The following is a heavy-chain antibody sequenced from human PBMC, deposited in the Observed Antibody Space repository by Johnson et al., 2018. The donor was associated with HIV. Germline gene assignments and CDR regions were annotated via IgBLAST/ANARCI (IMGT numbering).Heavy chain of an antibody. D-gene: IGHD3-3*01. CDR3: TTRVTVVIISSDAFDI. CDR1: GFTFDDYG. Sequence: VQLVESGGGVVRPGGSLRLSCAASGFTFDDYGMSWVRQVPGKGLVWVSDINWNGGSTGYADSVKGRFTISRDDSKNTLYLQMNSLKTEDTAVYYCTTRVTVVIISSDAFDIWGQGTMVTVSS. V-gene: IGHV3-20*04. CDR2: INWNGGST. J-gene: IGHJ3*02.